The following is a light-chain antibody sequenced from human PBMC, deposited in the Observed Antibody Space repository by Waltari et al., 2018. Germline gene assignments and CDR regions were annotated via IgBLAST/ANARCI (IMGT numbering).Light chain of an antibody. CDR3: SSYAGSNTYI. CDR2: EVS. Sequence: QAAPTQPPSVSGSPGQSVTISCTGTSSDIGYDNAVSWYQQHPGKAPKLMCYEVSKRPSGVSDRFSGSKSGNTASLTISGLQAEDEADYYCSSYAGSNTYIFGAGTRLTVL. J-gene: IGLJ1*01. CDR1: SSDIGYDNA. V-gene: IGLV2-11*01.